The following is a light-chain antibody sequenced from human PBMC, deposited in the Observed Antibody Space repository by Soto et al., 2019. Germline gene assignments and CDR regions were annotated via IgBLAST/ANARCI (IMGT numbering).Light chain of an antibody. V-gene: IGLV2-8*01. CDR3: SSYAGSNNLV. Sequence: QSVLTQPPSASGSPGQSVTISCTGTSSDVGAYNYVSWYQQHPDKAPKLMIYDVTKRPSGVPDRFSGSKSGNTASLTVSGLQAEDEADYYCSSYAGSNNLVFGGGTKLTVL. CDR2: DVT. J-gene: IGLJ2*01. CDR1: SSDVGAYNY.